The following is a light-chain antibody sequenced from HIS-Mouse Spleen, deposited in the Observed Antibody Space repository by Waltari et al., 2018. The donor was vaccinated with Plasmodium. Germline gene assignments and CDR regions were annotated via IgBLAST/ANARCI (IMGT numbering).Light chain of an antibody. J-gene: IGLJ1*01. CDR3: SSYTSSSTYV. Sequence: QSALTQPASVSGSPGQSITISCPGTSSAVGGYNYVSWYQQHPGKAPTLMIYDVSNRPSGVSNRFSGSKSGNTASLTISGLQAEDEADYYCSSYTSSSTYVFGTGTKVTVL. CDR1: SSAVGGYNY. CDR2: DVS. V-gene: IGLV2-14*03.